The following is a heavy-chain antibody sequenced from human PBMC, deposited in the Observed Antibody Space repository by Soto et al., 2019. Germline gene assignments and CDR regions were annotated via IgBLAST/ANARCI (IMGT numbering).Heavy chain of an antibody. CDR2: IIPILGIA. CDR3: EYDTYDSSGYYSTEDAFDI. V-gene: IGHV1-69*02. Sequence: QVQLVQSGAEVKKPGSSVKVSCKASGGTFSSYTISWVRQAPGQGLEWMGRIIPILGIANYAQKFQGRVTITADKSTSTAYMELSSLRSEDTAVYYCEYDTYDSSGYYSTEDAFDIWGQGTMVTVSS. J-gene: IGHJ3*02. D-gene: IGHD3-22*01. CDR1: GGTFSSYT.